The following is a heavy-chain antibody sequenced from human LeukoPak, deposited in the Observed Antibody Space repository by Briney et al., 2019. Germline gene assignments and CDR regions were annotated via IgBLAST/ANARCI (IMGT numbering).Heavy chain of an antibody. V-gene: IGHV1-69*05. J-gene: IGHJ6*03. CDR1: GGTFSSYA. CDR3: ARSDTATVTPYYYYMDV. D-gene: IGHD5-18*01. CDR2: IIPAFGST. Sequence: SVKVSCKASGGTFSSYAISWVRQAPGQGLEWMGGIIPAFGSTSYAQKFQGRVTITTDESTSTAYMELSSLRSEDTAVYYCARSDTATVTPYYYYMDVWGKGTTVTVSS.